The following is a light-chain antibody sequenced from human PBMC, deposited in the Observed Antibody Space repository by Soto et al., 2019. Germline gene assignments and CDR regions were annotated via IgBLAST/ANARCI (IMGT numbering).Light chain of an antibody. Sequence: QSVLTQPPSGSASPGQKVTISFSGSSSNIGNNYVSWYQQLPGTAPKLLIYDNNRRPSGVPDRLSGSKSGTSATLGITGLQTGDEADYYCATLDSSLSARVFGGGTKLPVL. CDR3: ATLDSSLSARV. J-gene: IGLJ3*02. CDR2: DNN. CDR1: SSNIGNNY. V-gene: IGLV1-51*01.